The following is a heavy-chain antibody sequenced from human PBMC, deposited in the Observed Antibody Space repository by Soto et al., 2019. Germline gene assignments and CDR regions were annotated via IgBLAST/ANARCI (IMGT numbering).Heavy chain of an antibody. J-gene: IGHJ4*02. CDR1: GYTFTSYG. CDR3: ARDHGPGSYYSTFDY. CDR2: ISAYNGNT. Sequence: ASVKVSCKASGYTFTSYGISWVRQAPGQGLEWMGWISAYNGNTNYAQKLQGRVTMTTDTSTSTAYMELRSLRSDDTAVYYCARDHGPGSYYSTFDYWAQGTLVTVSS. D-gene: IGHD3-10*01. V-gene: IGHV1-18*01.